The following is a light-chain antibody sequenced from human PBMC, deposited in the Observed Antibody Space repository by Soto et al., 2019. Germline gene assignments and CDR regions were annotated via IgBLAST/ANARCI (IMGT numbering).Light chain of an antibody. Sequence: EIVMTQSPATLSVSPGXRATLSCRASQSVSSNLAWYQQKPGQAPRLLIYGASTRATGIPARFSGSGSGTEFTLTISSLQSEDFAVYYCQQYNNWPRGTFRQGTKVDIK. CDR1: QSVSSN. CDR2: GAS. J-gene: IGKJ1*01. V-gene: IGKV3-15*01. CDR3: QQYNNWPRGT.